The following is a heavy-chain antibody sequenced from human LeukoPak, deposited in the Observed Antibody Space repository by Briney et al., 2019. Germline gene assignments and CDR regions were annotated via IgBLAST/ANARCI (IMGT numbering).Heavy chain of an antibody. D-gene: IGHD6-19*01. J-gene: IGHJ4*02. Sequence: AGGSLRLSCAASGFTFSSYGMHWVRQAPGKGLEWVAVTWFAVDNEYYADSVRGRFTISRDNSKNTLYLQMNSLRAEDTAVYYCARDRVISGAQHQYYFDYWGQGTLVTVSS. CDR1: GFTFSSYG. CDR2: TWFAVDNE. CDR3: ARDRVISGAQHQYYFDY. V-gene: IGHV3-33*01.